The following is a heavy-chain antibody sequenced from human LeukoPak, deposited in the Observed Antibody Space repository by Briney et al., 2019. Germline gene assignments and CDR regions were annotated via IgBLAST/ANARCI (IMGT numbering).Heavy chain of an antibody. CDR2: INPSGGST. V-gene: IGHV1-46*01. J-gene: IGHJ4*02. Sequence: ASVTVSCKASGYTFTSYYMHWVRQAPGQGLEWMGIINPSGGSTSYAQKFQGRVTMTRDTSTSTVYMELSSLRSEDTAVYYCARGLLGYCSGGSCYSLGYWGQGTLVTVSS. D-gene: IGHD2-15*01. CDR1: GYTFTSYY. CDR3: ARGLLGYCSGGSCYSLGY.